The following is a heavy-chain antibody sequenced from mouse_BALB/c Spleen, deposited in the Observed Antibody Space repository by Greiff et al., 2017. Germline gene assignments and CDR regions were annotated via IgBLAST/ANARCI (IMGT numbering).Heavy chain of an antibody. CDR2: IDPAYGNT. Sequence: EVQLQQSGAELVKPGASVKLSCTASGFNIKDTYMHWVKQRPEQGLEWIGRIDPAYGNTKYDPKFQGKATITADTSSNTAYLQLSSLTSEDTAVYYCARYYGPIYYAMDYWGQGTSVTVSS. V-gene: IGHV14-3*02. CDR1: GFNIKDTY. D-gene: IGHD1-2*01. CDR3: ARYYGPIYYAMDY. J-gene: IGHJ4*01.